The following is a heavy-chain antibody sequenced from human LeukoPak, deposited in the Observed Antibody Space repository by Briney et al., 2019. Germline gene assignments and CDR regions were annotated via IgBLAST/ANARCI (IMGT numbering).Heavy chain of an antibody. Sequence: GGSLRLSCAASGFTFSSYGMHWVRQAPAKGLNWVAVIWYDGSNKYYADSVKGRFTISRDNSKNTLYLQMNSLRAEDTAVYYCAREGEGYFDYWGQGTLVTVSS. CDR1: GFTFSSYG. D-gene: IGHD2-15*01. V-gene: IGHV3-33*01. CDR2: IWYDGSNK. J-gene: IGHJ4*02. CDR3: AREGEGYFDY.